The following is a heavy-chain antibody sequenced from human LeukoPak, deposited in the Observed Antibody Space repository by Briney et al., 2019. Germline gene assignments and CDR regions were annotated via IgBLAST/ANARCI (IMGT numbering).Heavy chain of an antibody. Sequence: PGGSLRLSCAASGFTVSSNYMSWVRQAPGKGLEWVSIIYSGGTTYYAASVEGRFTISRDNSKNTLYLQMNSLRAEDTAVYYCARGGGSSSHYWGQGTLVTVSS. J-gene: IGHJ4*02. CDR2: IYSGGTT. D-gene: IGHD6-6*01. V-gene: IGHV3-53*01. CDR3: ARGGGSSSHY. CDR1: GFTVSSNY.